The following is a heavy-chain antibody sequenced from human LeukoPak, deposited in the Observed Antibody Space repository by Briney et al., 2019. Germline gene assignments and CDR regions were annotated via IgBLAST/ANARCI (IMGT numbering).Heavy chain of an antibody. CDR3: AREQRLSSYYFDS. CDR1: GASISNSNSY. V-gene: IGHV4-39*07. CDR2: VDYTGNT. D-gene: IGHD5-18*01. Sequence: SETLSLTCTVSGASISNSNSYWAWIRQPPGEGLEWIGSVDYTGNTYNDPSLKSRLSISVDTSENQFSLSLRSATAADTALYYCAREQRLSSYYFDSWGQGTLVTVSS. J-gene: IGHJ4*02.